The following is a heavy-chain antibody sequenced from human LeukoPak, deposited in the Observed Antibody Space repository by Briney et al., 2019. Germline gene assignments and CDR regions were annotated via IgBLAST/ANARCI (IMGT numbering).Heavy chain of an antibody. CDR2: IYHSGST. CDR3: ARDTSRYSSSWLFDY. V-gene: IGHV4-38-2*02. Sequence: PSETLSLTCTVSGYSISSGYYWGWVRQPPGKGLEWIGSIYHSGSTYYSPSLKSRVTISVDTSKNQFSLKLSSVTAADTAVYYCARDTSRYSSSWLFDYWGQGTLVTVSS. CDR1: GYSISSGYY. D-gene: IGHD6-13*01. J-gene: IGHJ4*02.